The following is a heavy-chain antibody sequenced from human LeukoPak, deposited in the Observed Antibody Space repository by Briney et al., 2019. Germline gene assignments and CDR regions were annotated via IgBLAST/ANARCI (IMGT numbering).Heavy chain of an antibody. CDR3: AKGVSQKQYYYYGMDV. V-gene: IGHV3-23*01. CDR2: ISGSGGST. Sequence: GGSLRLSCAASGFTFSSYAMSWVRQAPGKGLEWVSAISGSGGSTYYADSVKGRFTISRDNSKNTLYLQMNSLRAEDTAVYYCAKGVSQKQYYYYGMDVWGQGTTVTVSS. D-gene: IGHD3-22*01. CDR1: GFTFSSYA. J-gene: IGHJ6*02.